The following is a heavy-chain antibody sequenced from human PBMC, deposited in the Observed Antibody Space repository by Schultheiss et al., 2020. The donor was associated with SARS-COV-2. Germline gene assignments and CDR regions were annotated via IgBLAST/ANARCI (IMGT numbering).Heavy chain of an antibody. CDR1: GFTFSSYS. CDR2: IGTAGDP. J-gene: IGHJ3*02. D-gene: IGHD4-17*01. CDR3: ARGGDGDYGPNAFDI. Sequence: GESLKISCAASGFTFSSYSMNWVRQATGKGLEWVSAIGTAGDPYYPGSVKGRFTISRENAKNSLYLQMNSLRAGDTAVYYCARGGDGDYGPNAFDIWGQGTMVTVSS. V-gene: IGHV3-13*05.